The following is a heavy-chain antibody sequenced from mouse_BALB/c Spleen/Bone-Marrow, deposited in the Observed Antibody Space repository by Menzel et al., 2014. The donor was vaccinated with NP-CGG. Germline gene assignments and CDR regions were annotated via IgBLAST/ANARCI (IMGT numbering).Heavy chain of an antibody. CDR3: ASYYYGYYFDY. Sequence: VQLQQSGAELVKPGASVRLSCTASGFNIKDTYIHWVKPRPEQVLEWIGRIDPANGNTKYDPKFQGKATITADTSSNSAYLQLSSLTSEDTAVYYCASYYYGYYFDYWGQGTTLTVSS. CDR2: IDPANGNT. V-gene: IGHV14-3*02. J-gene: IGHJ2*01. D-gene: IGHD1-1*01. CDR1: GFNIKDTY.